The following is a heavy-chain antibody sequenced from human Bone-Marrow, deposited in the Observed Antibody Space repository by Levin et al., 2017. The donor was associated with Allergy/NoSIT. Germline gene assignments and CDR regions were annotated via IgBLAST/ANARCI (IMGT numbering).Heavy chain of an antibody. CDR1: EFTFDDYG. V-gene: IGHV3-20*04. CDR3: ARDVSGSYAFDY. CDR2: INWNGGST. Sequence: GGSLRLSCAASEFTFDDYGMSWVRQAPGKGLEWVSGINWNGGSTAYIDSVKGRFPISRDNAKNSLYLQMNSLRAEDTALYFCARDVSGSYAFDYWGQGTLVSVSS. D-gene: IGHD1-26*01. J-gene: IGHJ4*02.